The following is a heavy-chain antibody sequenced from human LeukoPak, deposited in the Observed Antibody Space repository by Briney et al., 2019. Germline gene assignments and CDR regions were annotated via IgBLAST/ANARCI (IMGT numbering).Heavy chain of an antibody. V-gene: IGHV1-69*05. CDR1: GGTFSSYA. Sequence: ASVKVSCKASGGTFSSYAISWVRQAPGQGLEWMGRIIPIFGTANYAQKFQGRVTITTDESTSTAYMELSSLRSEDTAVYYCATTRRFLEWLEPYYFDYWGQGTLVTVSS. CDR3: ATTRRFLEWLEPYYFDY. D-gene: IGHD3-3*01. CDR2: IIPIFGTA. J-gene: IGHJ4*02.